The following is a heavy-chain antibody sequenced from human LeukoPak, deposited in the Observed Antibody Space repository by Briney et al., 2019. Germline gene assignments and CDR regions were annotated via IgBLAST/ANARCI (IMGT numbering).Heavy chain of an antibody. V-gene: IGHV4-39*07. CDR2: IYYSGST. D-gene: IGHD6-25*01. J-gene: IGHJ3*02. Sequence: SETLSLTCTVSGGSISSSTYYWGWLRQPPGRGREWIGSIYYSGSTYDNPSLKRRVTIRVNTSKNQFSLKLSSVTAADTAVYYCARDQREYAFDIWGQGTMVTVSS. CDR3: ARDQREYAFDI. CDR1: GGSISSSTYY.